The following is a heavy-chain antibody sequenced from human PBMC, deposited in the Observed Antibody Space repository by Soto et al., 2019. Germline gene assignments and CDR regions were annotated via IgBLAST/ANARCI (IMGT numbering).Heavy chain of an antibody. CDR3: AKDRVGGTFYTPLAF. CDR1: GFNFDNYG. V-gene: IGHV3-30*18. CDR2: ITYDGSFQ. D-gene: IGHD1-7*01. Sequence: GSLRLSCQASGFNFDNYGMHWVRQAPGKGLEWVAVITYDGSFQYYADSVKGRFTISRDNSKNTLSLHLNTLKPEDTAVYHCAKDRVGGTFYTPLAFWGQGTLVTVSS. J-gene: IGHJ4*02.